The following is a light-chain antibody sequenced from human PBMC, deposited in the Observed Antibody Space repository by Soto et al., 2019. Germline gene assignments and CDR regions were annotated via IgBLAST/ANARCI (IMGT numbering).Light chain of an antibody. V-gene: IGKV1-39*01. Sequence: DIQMTQSPSSLSASVGDRVTITCRASQSIRNYLNWFQQKPGKAPKVLIYAASTLQSEVPSRFSGSGSETDFTLTISSLQPEYSATYYCQQTYYTLWTFGQGTKVEIK. J-gene: IGKJ1*01. CDR1: QSIRNY. CDR3: QQTYYTLWT. CDR2: AAS.